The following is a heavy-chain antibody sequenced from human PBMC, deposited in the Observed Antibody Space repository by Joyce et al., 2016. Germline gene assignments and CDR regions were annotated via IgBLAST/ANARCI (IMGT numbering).Heavy chain of an antibody. Sequence: EVQLLESGGGLVQPGGSLRLTCAASGFPFSIFAMTLVRRIPGMGLQWVSSISGSGTTTYYSDSVKCLFIFSRDNSKNMLYLQMHILRSEDTSVYYCAKRGLTSLSCYSYSYIDVWGTGTTVTVSS. V-gene: IGHV3-23*01. CDR2: ISGSGTTT. CDR3: AKRGLTSLSCYSYSYIDV. CDR1: GFPFSIFA. D-gene: IGHD3-10*01. J-gene: IGHJ6*03.